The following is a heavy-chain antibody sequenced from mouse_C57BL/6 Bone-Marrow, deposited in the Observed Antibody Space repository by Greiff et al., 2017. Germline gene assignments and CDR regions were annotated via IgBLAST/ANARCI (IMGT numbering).Heavy chain of an antibody. J-gene: IGHJ2*01. V-gene: IGHV1-82*01. Sequence: QVQLQQSGPELVKPGASVKISCKASGYAFSSSWMNWVKQRPGKGLEWIGRIYPGDGDTNYNGKFKGKATLTADKSSSAAYMQLSSLTSEDSAVYFCADGYAYWGQGTTLTVSS. CDR3: ADGYAY. D-gene: IGHD2-2*01. CDR2: IYPGDGDT. CDR1: GYAFSSSW.